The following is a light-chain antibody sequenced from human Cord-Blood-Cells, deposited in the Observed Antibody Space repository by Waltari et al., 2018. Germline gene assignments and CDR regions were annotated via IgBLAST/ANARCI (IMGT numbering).Light chain of an antibody. CDR3: QQYYSTMYT. V-gene: IGKV4-1*01. J-gene: IGKJ2*01. CDR2: WAS. CDR1: QSVLYSSNNKNY. Sequence: DIVMTQSPDSLAVSLGERDNINCKSSQSVLYSSNNKNYLAWYQQKPGQPPKLLIYWASTRESGVPDRFSGSGSGTDFTLTISSLQAEDVAVYYCQQYYSTMYTFGQGTKLEIK.